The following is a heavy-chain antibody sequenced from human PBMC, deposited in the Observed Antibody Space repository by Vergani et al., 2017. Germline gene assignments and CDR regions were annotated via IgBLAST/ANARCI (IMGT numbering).Heavy chain of an antibody. D-gene: IGHD1-26*01. V-gene: IGHV3-7*01. CDR2: MKEDGADK. Sequence: EVHLVESGGGLVQPGGSLRLSCVGSGFKLDEYWMSWVRQAPGKGLGWVADMKEDGADKKYMDSVKGRFTISRDNAKNSLFLQMNSLRAEDTAVYFCAREGHLVGPDLDYWGQGTLVTVSS. CDR1: GFKLDEYW. CDR3: AREGHLVGPDLDY. J-gene: IGHJ4*02.